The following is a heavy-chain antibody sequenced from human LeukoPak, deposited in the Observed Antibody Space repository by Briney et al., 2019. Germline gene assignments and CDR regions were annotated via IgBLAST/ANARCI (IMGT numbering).Heavy chain of an antibody. J-gene: IGHJ4*02. CDR2: ISGSGGST. CDR1: GFNFNTYS. CDR3: AKDSSYCSGGSCYSSIFDY. D-gene: IGHD2-15*01. Sequence: PGGSLRLSCAVSGFNFNTYSMNWVRQAPGKGLEWVSAISGSGGSTYYADSVKGRFTISRDNSKNTLYLQMNSLRAEDTAVYYCAKDSSYCSGGSCYSSIFDYWGQGTLVTVSS. V-gene: IGHV3-23*01.